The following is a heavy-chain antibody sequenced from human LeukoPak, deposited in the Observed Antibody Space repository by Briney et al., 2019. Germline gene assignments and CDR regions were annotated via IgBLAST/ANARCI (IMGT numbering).Heavy chain of an antibody. CDR3: ASDSDPARQYSSGLTN. D-gene: IGHD6-19*01. J-gene: IGHJ4*02. Sequence: ASVEVSCKASGYTVTSYGISWVRQAPGQGLEWMGWISAYNGNTNYAQKLQGRVTMTTDTSTSTAYMELRSLRSDDTAVYCCASDSDPARQYSSGLTNWGQGTLVTVSS. V-gene: IGHV1-18*01. CDR1: GYTVTSYG. CDR2: ISAYNGNT.